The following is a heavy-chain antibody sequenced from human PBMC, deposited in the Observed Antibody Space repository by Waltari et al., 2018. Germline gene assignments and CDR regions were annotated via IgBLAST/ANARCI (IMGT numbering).Heavy chain of an antibody. J-gene: IGHJ3*01. D-gene: IGHD3-16*01. Sequence: EVQLVETGGALIHPGGSLRLSCAASEFIVRNNYMAWVRQAPGKGLEVVSVIYAGGGSDSADSVRGRFTISRDNSKNTLYLEMNALRPDDTAVYYCATLGAYLGAFEVWGRGTMVTVSS. V-gene: IGHV3-53*02. CDR3: ATLGAYLGAFEV. CDR1: EFIVRNNY. CDR2: IYAGGGS.